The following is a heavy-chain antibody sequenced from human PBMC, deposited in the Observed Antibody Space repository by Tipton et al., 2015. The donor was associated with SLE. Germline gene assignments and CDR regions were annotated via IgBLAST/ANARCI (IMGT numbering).Heavy chain of an antibody. CDR2: IAHDGGTP. D-gene: IGHD7-27*01. Sequence: SLRLSCAASDFTLNTYLLTWVRPAPGTGLVWVSRIAHDGGTPIYADSVKGRFTISRDNAKNTLYLQMNSLRAEDTAVYYCAKDDLHWGLDYWGQGTLVTVSS. V-gene: IGHV3-74*01. CDR1: DFTLNTYL. CDR3: AKDDLHWGLDY. J-gene: IGHJ4*02.